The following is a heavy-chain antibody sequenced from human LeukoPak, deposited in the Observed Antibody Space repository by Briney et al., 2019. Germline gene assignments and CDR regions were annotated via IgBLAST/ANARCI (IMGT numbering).Heavy chain of an antibody. D-gene: IGHD6-13*01. Sequence: GGSLRLSCAAAGFTVSSNYMSWVRQAPGKGLEWVSVIYSGGRTNHADSVKGRFTISRDNSKNTLYLQMNSLRAEDTAVYYCARYGSWPYYFDYWGQGTLVTVSS. CDR1: GFTVSSNY. CDR2: IYSGGRT. J-gene: IGHJ4*02. CDR3: ARYGSWPYYFDY. V-gene: IGHV3-66*01.